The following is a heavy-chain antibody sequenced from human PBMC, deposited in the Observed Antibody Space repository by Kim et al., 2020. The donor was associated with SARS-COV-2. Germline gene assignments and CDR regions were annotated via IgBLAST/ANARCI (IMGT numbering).Heavy chain of an antibody. V-gene: IGHV4-34*01. J-gene: IGHJ5*02. CDR1: GGSFSGYY. CDR3: ARVGVGIAVAAP. D-gene: IGHD6-19*01. Sequence: SETLSLTCAVYGGSFSGYYWSWIRQPPGKGLEWIGEINHSGSTNYNPSLKSRVTISVDTSKNQFSLKLSSVTAADTAVYYCARVGVGIAVAAPLGQGTLVTVSS. CDR2: INHSGST.